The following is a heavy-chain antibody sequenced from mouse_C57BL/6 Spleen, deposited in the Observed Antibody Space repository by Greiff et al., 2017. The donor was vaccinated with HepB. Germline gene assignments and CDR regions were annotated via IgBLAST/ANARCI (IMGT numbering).Heavy chain of an antibody. Sequence: QVQLKQSGAELVRPGTSVKVSCKASGYAFTNYLIEWVKQRPGQGLEWIGVINPGSGGTNYNEKFKGKATLTADKSSSTAYMQLSSLTSEDSAVYFRARGGEGYFDGWGTGTTVTVSS. CDR3: ARGGEGYFDG. J-gene: IGHJ1*03. V-gene: IGHV1-54*01. CDR2: INPGSGGT. CDR1: GYAFTNYL.